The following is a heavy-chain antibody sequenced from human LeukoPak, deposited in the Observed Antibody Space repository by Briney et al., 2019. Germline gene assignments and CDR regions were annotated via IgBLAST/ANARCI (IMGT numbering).Heavy chain of an antibody. CDR2: IIPIFGTA. Sequence: SVKVSCKASGGTFSSYAISWVRQAPGQGLEWMGGIIPIFGTANYAQKFQGRVTITADESTSTAYMELSSLRSEDTAVYYCARVSTLTVPAAMWVAPTHWWFDPWGQGTLVTVSS. D-gene: IGHD2-2*01. V-gene: IGHV1-69*01. J-gene: IGHJ5*02. CDR3: ARVSTLTVPAAMWVAPTHWWFDP. CDR1: GGTFSSYA.